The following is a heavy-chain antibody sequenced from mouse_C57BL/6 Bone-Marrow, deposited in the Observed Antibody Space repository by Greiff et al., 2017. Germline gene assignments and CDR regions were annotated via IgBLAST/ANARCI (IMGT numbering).Heavy chain of an antibody. D-gene: IGHD1-1*01. Sequence: VQLQQPGAELVKPGASVKMSCKASGYTFTSYWITWVKQRPGQGLEWIGDIYPGSGSTNYNAKFKSKATLTVDTSSSTAYMQLSSLTSEDSAVYYCARYNGSLWYFDVWGTGTTVTVSS. CDR2: IYPGSGST. CDR1: GYTFTSYW. CDR3: ARYNGSLWYFDV. J-gene: IGHJ1*03. V-gene: IGHV1-55*01.